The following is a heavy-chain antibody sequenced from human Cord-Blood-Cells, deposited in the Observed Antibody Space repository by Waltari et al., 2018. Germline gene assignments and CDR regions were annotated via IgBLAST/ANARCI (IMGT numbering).Heavy chain of an antibody. J-gene: IGHJ6*02. CDR2: IIPIFGTA. D-gene: IGHD3-10*01. Sequence: SSVKVSCKASGGTFSSYAISWVRQAPGQGLEWMGGIIPIFGTANYAQKFQGRVTITADESTSTAYMELSSLRSEDTAVYYCARDLGQYYYGSGSFQYYYYGMDVWGQGTTVTVSS. CDR1: GGTFSSYA. V-gene: IGHV1-69*01. CDR3: ARDLGQYYYGSGSFQYYYYGMDV.